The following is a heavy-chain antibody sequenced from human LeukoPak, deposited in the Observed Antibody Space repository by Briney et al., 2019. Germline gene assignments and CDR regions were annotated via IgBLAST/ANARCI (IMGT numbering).Heavy chain of an antibody. CDR1: GFTFSSYS. CDR2: ISSSSSTI. J-gene: IGHJ4*02. D-gene: IGHD6-25*01. V-gene: IGHV3-48*01. Sequence: GGSLRLSCAASGFTFSSYSMNWVRQAPGKGLECVSYISSSSSTIYYADSVKGRFTISRDNAKNSLYLQMNSLRAEDTAVYYCARLYSTGPFDYWGQGTLVTVSS. CDR3: ARLYSTGPFDY.